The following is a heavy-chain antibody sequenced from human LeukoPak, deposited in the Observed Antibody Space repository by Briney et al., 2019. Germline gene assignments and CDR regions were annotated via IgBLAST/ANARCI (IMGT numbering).Heavy chain of an antibody. V-gene: IGHV3-30*02. CDR1: GFTFSSYD. CDR2: IRYDGSNK. Sequence: GGSLRLSCAASGFTFSSYDRHWVRQAPGKGLEWVAFIRYDGSNKYYADSVKGRFTISRDNSKNTLYLQMNSLRAEDTAVYYCAKDHKYSSSWYYYYYYMDVWGKGTTVTISS. CDR3: AKDHKYSSSWYYYYYYMDV. D-gene: IGHD6-13*01. J-gene: IGHJ6*03.